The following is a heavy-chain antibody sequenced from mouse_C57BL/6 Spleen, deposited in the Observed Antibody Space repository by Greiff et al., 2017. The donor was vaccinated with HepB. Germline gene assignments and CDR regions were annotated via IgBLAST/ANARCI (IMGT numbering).Heavy chain of an antibody. CDR3: ARLDGYYDY. Sequence: DVHLVESGGDLVKPGGSLKLSCAASGFTFSSYGMSWVRQTPDKRLEWVATISSGGSYTYYPDSVKGRFTISRDNAKNTLYLQMSSLKSEDTAMYYCARLDGYYDYWGQGTTLTVSS. V-gene: IGHV5-6*01. CDR1: GFTFSSYG. J-gene: IGHJ2*01. CDR2: ISSGGSYT. D-gene: IGHD2-3*01.